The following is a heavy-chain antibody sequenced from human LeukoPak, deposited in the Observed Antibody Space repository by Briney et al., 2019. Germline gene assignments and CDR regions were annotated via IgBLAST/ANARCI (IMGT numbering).Heavy chain of an antibody. Sequence: ASVKVSCKTSGYTFTRYGISWVRQAPGQGLEWMGWIGVYSGKTKYAQNFQDRVTMTTDTSTNAVYVELRDLRSDDTAVFFCAREEFCATSSCYHSWFDPWGQGTLVAVSS. V-gene: IGHV1-18*01. CDR3: AREEFCATSSCYHSWFDP. CDR2: IGVYSGKT. D-gene: IGHD2-2*01. CDR1: GYTFTRYG. J-gene: IGHJ5*02.